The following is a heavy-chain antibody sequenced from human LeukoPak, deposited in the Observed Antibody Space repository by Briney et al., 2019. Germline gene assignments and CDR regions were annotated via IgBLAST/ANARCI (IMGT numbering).Heavy chain of an antibody. V-gene: IGHV3-23*01. CDR3: AKDRVVPAARFDY. CDR2: ISGSGGST. Sequence: GGSLRLSCAASGFTFSSYAMSWVRQAPGKGLEGVSAISGSGGSTYYADSVKGRFTISRDNSKNTLYLQMIGLRAEDTAVYYCAKDRVVPAARFDYWGQGTLVTVSS. D-gene: IGHD2-2*01. J-gene: IGHJ4*02. CDR1: GFTFSSYA.